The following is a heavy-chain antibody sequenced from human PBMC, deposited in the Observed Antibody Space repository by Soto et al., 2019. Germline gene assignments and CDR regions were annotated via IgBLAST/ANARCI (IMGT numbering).Heavy chain of an antibody. D-gene: IGHD2-15*01. CDR1: GYTFTSYG. J-gene: IGHJ6*01. V-gene: IGHV1-18*01. CDR3: GSIAARRWYERRAPTMDA. CDR2: ISAYNGNP. Sequence: SVKVSCTASGYTFTSYGISWVRQAPGQGLEWMGWISAYNGNPNYAQKLQGRVTMTADTSTSTAYRGLRSLRSDDTALYYCGSIAARRWYERRAPTMDALGQAAAVKISS.